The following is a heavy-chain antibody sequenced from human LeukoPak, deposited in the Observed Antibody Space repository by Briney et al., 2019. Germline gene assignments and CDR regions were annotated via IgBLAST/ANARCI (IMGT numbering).Heavy chain of an antibody. D-gene: IGHD3-10*01. CDR3: ARRGGKYYGSGSYFRGASNWFDP. CDR1: GASISSTSYY. Sequence: SETLSLTCTVSGASISSTSYYWSWIRQPPGKGLEWIGEINHSGSTNYNPSLKSRVTISVDTSKNQFSLKLSSVTAADTAVYYCARRGGKYYGSGSYFRGASNWFDPWGQGTLVTVSS. J-gene: IGHJ5*02. CDR2: INHSGST. V-gene: IGHV4-39*07.